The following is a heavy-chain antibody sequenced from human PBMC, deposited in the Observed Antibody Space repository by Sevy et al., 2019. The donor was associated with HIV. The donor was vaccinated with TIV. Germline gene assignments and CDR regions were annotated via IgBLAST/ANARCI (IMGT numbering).Heavy chain of an antibody. J-gene: IGHJ6*02. CDR1: GFSVSSNY. Sequence: GGSLRLSCVVSGFSVSSNYMSWVRQAPGKGLEWVSNIYSVGRTYYADSVRGRFTISRDTSKNTVYLEMKSLRAEDTAVYYCAGEDIVLGEDNYYGMDVWGHGTTVTVSS. CDR3: AGEDIVLGEDNYYGMDV. V-gene: IGHV3-53*01. CDR2: IYSVGRT. D-gene: IGHD2-15*01.